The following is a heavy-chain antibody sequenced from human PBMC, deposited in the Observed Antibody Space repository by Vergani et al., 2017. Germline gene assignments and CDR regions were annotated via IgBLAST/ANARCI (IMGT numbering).Heavy chain of an antibody. CDR2: IYYSGST. CDR3: ARVAGGSGGYYLG. V-gene: IGHV4-30-4*08. J-gene: IGHJ4*02. CDR1: GDSSNNDDYY. Sequence: QLQLQQSGPGLVQPSQTLSLTCIVSGDSSNNDDYYWSWIRQPPGKGLEWIGYIYYSGSTYQNPSLESRLTMSLDTSRTQFSLNLIYVTAGDTAVYYCARVAGGSGGYYLGWGQGTPVTVSS. D-gene: IGHD3-22*01.